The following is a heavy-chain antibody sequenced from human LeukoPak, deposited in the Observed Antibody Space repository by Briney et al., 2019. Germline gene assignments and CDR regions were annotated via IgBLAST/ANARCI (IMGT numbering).Heavy chain of an antibody. CDR2: INHSGST. CDR1: GGSFSGYY. Sequence: SETLSLTCAVYGGSFSGYYWSWIRQPPGKGLEWIGEINHSGSTNYNPSLKSRVTISADTSKNQSSLKLSSVTAADRAVYFCARGPRIAVTGILHGYFGLWGRGTLVTVPS. CDR3: ARGPRIAVTGILHGYFGL. D-gene: IGHD6-19*01. V-gene: IGHV4-34*01. J-gene: IGHJ2*01.